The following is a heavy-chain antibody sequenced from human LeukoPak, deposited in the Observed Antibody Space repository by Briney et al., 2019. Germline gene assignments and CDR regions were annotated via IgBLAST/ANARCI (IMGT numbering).Heavy chain of an antibody. V-gene: IGHV4-59*08. CDR2: IYYSGST. D-gene: IGHD6-13*01. CDR1: GGSISSHY. J-gene: IGHJ5*02. CDR3: ARRIAAAGTGWFDP. Sequence: SETLSLTCTVSGGSISSHYWSWIRQPPGKGLEWIGYIYYSGSTNYNPSLKSRVTISVDTSKNQFSLKLSSVIAADTAVYYCARRIAAAGTGWFDPWGQGTLVTVSS.